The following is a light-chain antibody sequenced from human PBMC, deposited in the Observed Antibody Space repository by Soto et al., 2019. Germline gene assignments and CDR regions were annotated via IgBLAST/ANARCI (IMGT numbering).Light chain of an antibody. Sequence: QSALTQPASVSGSPGQSITIYCTGTSGDIGSYNRVSWYQQHPGKAPKLIIYEVTDRPSGVSNRFSGSKSDNTASLTISGLQAEDEAEYYCSSYTNINTRAGVFGTGTQLTVL. CDR1: SGDIGSYNR. J-gene: IGLJ1*01. V-gene: IGLV2-14*01. CDR2: EVT. CDR3: SSYTNINTRAGV.